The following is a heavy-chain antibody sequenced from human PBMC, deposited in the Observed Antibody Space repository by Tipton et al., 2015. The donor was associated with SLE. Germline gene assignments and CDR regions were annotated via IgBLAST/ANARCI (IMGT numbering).Heavy chain of an antibody. V-gene: IGHV4-4*07. Sequence: TLSLTCTVSGGSSSSYYWSWSRQPAGGGLEWIGRIYTNENTNYNPSLKRRGPMSVDTSKKHFSLKLISVTAADTAVYYCARTPGIAAADNDAFDIWGQGTMVTVSS. CDR1: GGSSSSYY. J-gene: IGHJ3*02. D-gene: IGHD6-13*01. CDR2: IYTNENT. CDR3: ARTPGIAAADNDAFDI.